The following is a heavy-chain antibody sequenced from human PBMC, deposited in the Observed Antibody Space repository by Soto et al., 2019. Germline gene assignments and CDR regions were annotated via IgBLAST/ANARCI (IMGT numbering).Heavy chain of an antibody. V-gene: IGHV1-69*01. CDR3: ARDRGYCSGGSCHALDY. D-gene: IGHD2-15*01. CDR1: GGTFSSYA. Sequence: QVQLVQSGAEVKKPGSSVKVSCKASGGTFSSYAISWVRQAPGQGLEWMGGIIPIFGTANYAQKFQGRVTITADESTSTAYMELSSLRSEDTAVYYCARDRGYCSGGSCHALDYWGQGTLVTVAS. CDR2: IIPIFGTA. J-gene: IGHJ4*02.